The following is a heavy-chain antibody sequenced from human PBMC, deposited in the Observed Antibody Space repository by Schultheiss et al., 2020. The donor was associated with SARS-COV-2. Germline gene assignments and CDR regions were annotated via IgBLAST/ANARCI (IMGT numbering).Heavy chain of an antibody. D-gene: IGHD2-2*01. J-gene: IGHJ6*02. V-gene: IGHV3-21*01. CDR3: ARGGILSTRVLYGMDV. Sequence: GESLKISCAASGLIFSSYSMNWVRQAPGKGLEWVSSISSSSRYIYYADSVKGRFTISRDNAKNSLYLQMNSLRAEDTAVYYCARGGILSTRVLYGMDVWGQGTTVTVSS. CDR2: ISSSSRYI. CDR1: GLIFSSYS.